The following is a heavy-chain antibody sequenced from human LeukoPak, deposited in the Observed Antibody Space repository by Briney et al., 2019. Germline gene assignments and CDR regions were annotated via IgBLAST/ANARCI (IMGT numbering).Heavy chain of an antibody. D-gene: IGHD3-10*01. J-gene: IGHJ5*02. CDR3: ASGVPMVRGVIDWFDP. Sequence: SVKVSCKPSVGTFSSYAIVWVRQAPGQALEWIGGIIPIFGTANYAQKFQGRVTITADESTSTAYMELSSLRSEDTAVYYCASGVPMVRGVIDWFDPWGQGTLVTVSS. CDR2: IIPIFGTA. V-gene: IGHV1-69*01. CDR1: VGTFSSYA.